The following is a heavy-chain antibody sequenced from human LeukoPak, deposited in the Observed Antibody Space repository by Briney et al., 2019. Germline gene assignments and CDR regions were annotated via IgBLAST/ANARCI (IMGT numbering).Heavy chain of an antibody. CDR1: GGSISSYY. J-gene: IGHJ6*02. D-gene: IGHD6-6*01. V-gene: IGHV4-59*01. CDR2: ICYSGST. CDR3: ARTAARHSYYYYYYGMDV. Sequence: PSETLSLTCTVSGGSISSYYWSWIRQPPGRGLEWIGYICYSGSTNYNPSLKSRVTISVDTSKNQFSLKLSSVTAADTAVYYCARTAARHSYYYYYYGMDVWGQGTTVTVSS.